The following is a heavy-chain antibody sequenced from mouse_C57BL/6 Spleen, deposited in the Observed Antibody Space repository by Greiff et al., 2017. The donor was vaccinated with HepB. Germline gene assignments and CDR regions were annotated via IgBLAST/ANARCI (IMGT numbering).Heavy chain of an antibody. V-gene: IGHV5-17*01. Sequence: EVQLQESGGGLVKPGGSLKLSCAASGFTFSDYGMHWVRQAPEKGLEWVAYISSGSSTIYYADTVKGRFTISRDNAKNTLFLQMTSLRSEDTAMYYCARRGDYDYDRLIFAYWGQGTLVTVSA. J-gene: IGHJ3*01. CDR1: GFTFSDYG. CDR3: ARRGDYDYDRLIFAY. CDR2: ISSGSSTI. D-gene: IGHD2-4*01.